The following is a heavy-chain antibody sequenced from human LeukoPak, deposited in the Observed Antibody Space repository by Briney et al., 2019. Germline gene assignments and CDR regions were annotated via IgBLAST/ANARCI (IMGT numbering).Heavy chain of an antibody. D-gene: IGHD6-19*01. V-gene: IGHV3-11*01. CDR3: AREIVAGTFDS. J-gene: IGHJ4*02. CDR1: GFTLNDYY. Sequence: GGSLRLSCAASGFTLNDYYMSWIRQAPGKGLGWVSDIGSSDNIKSYADSLKGRFTISRDIATNSLFLQMNSLRAEDTAVYYCAREIVAGTFDSWGQGALVTVSS. CDR2: IGSSDNIK.